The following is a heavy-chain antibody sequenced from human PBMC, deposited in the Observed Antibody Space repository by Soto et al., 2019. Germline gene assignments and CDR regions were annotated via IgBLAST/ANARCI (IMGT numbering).Heavy chain of an antibody. CDR3: ARSIVAAGNRWCDP. D-gene: IGHD6-13*01. CDR2: IDWDDDK. Sequence: SGPTLVNPTQTLTLTCTFSGFSLSTSGMRVSWIRQPPGKALEWLARIDWDDDKLYSTSLTTRLTISKDTSKNQVVLTMTNMDPVDTATYYCARSIVAAGNRWCDPWGQGTLVTVSS. V-gene: IGHV2-70*04. J-gene: IGHJ5*02. CDR1: GFSLSTSGMR.